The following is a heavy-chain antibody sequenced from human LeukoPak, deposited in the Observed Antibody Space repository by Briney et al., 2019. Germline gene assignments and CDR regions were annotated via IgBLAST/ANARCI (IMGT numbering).Heavy chain of an antibody. CDR2: MSSSGDST. Sequence: GGSLRLSCAASGFSFTKYAMSWVRQAPGKGLELVSGMSSSGDSTDYADSVKGRLTISRDNSKNTLYLQMDSLRVEDTAVFCAKVSFDGGVIPYFDCWAQGTVVTVSS. D-gene: IGHD3-16*02. CDR3: AKVSFDGGVIPYFDC. CDR1: GFSFTKYA. J-gene: IGHJ4*02. V-gene: IGHV3-23*01.